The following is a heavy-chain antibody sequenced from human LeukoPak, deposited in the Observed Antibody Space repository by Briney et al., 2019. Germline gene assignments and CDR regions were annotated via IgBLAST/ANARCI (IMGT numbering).Heavy chain of an antibody. CDR3: ARKEQWLTIDP. CDR1: GHTFTGYY. D-gene: IGHD6-19*01. J-gene: IGHJ5*02. CDR2: INPNSGGT. Sequence: ASVKVSCKASGHTFTGYYMHWVRQAPGQGLEWMGWINPNSGGTNYAQKFQGRATMTRDTSISTAYMELSRLRSDDTAVYYCARKEQWLTIDPWGQGTLVTVSS. V-gene: IGHV1-2*02.